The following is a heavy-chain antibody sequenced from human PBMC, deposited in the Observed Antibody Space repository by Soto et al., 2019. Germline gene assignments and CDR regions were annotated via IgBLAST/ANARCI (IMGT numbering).Heavy chain of an antibody. CDR1: GDTISIDR. CDR2: IIPIFGTA. V-gene: IGHV1-69*13. CDR3: ARGGVVAAIIDY. J-gene: IGHJ4*02. Sequence: PVKVTCKGSGDTISIDRISWGLKATGQGLEWMGGIIPIFGTANYAQKFQGRVTITADESTSTAYMELSGLRSEDTAVYYCARGGVVAAIIDYWGQGTLVTLS. D-gene: IGHD2-15*01.